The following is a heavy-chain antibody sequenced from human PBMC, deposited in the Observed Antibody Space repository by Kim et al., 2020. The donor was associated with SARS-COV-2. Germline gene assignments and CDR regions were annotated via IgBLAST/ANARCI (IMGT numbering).Heavy chain of an antibody. V-gene: IGHV3-53*01. CDR1: GFTVSSNY. CDR2: IYSGGST. J-gene: IGHJ6*02. Sequence: GGSLRLSCAASGFTVSSNYMSWVRQAPGKGLEWVSVIYSGGSTYYADSVKGRFTISRDNSKNTLYLQMNSLRAEDTAVYYCARAGGSGSYYRWAWNGMDVWGQGTTVTVSS. CDR3: ARAGGSGSYYRWAWNGMDV. D-gene: IGHD3-10*01.